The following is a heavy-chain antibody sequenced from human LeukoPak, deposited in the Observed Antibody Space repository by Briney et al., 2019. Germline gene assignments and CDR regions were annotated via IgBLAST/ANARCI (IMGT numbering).Heavy chain of an antibody. J-gene: IGHJ4*02. Sequence: ASVKVSCEASGYTFTSYGISWVRQAPGQGLEWMGWISAYNGNTNYAQKLQGRVTITTDESTSTAYVELSSLRSEDTAVYYCARAPRSGSYITYYFDYWGQGTLVTVSS. V-gene: IGHV1-18*01. CDR2: ISAYNGNT. CDR3: ARAPRSGSYITYYFDY. CDR1: GYTFTSYG. D-gene: IGHD3-10*01.